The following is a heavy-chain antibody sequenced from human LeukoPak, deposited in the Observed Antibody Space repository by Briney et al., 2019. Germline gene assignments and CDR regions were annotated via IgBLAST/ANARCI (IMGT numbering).Heavy chain of an antibody. J-gene: IGHJ6*02. D-gene: IGHD3-3*01. CDR2: IYSGGGT. Sequence: GGSLSLSCAASGFTVSGNSWTWVRQAPGKGLEWVSLIYSGGGTYYTASVKGRFTISRHSSKNQLYLKMNCLRGEDTAVYYCARSLGRITISGVVPHRMDVRRQGTTVTVSS. CDR1: GFTVSGNS. CDR3: ARSLGRITISGVVPHRMDV. V-gene: IGHV3-53*04.